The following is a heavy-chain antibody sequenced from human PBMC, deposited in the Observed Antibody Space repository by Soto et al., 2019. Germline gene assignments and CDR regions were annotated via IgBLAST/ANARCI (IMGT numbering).Heavy chain of an antibody. CDR2: ISSSSSYI. CDR3: ARDGYSGYDSLAY. V-gene: IGHV3-21*01. Sequence: LRLSCAASGFTFSSYSMNWVRQAPGKGLEWVSSISSSSSYIYYADSVKGRFTISRDNAKNSLYLQMNSLRAEDTAVYYCARDGYSGYDSLAYWGQGTLVTVSS. CDR1: GFTFSSYS. D-gene: IGHD5-12*01. J-gene: IGHJ4*02.